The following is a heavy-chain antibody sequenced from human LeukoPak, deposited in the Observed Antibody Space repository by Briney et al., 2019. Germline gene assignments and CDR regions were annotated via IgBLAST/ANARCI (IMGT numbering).Heavy chain of an antibody. D-gene: IGHD3-3*01. Sequence: GGSLRLSCAASGFTFSSYAMYWVRPAPHKGRERVAVISYNGSNKYYTDSVKGGLPISRDHSKNTLYMKMNSLRAEDTAVYYCAGTYDFWTGFYFDYWGQGTLVTVSS. CDR2: ISYNGSNK. CDR1: GFTFSSYA. CDR3: AGTYDFWTGFYFDY. J-gene: IGHJ4*02. V-gene: IGHV3-30*04.